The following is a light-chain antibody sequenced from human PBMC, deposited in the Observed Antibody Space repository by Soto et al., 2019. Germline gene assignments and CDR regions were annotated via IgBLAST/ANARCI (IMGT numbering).Light chain of an antibody. CDR2: EVS. V-gene: IGLV2-23*02. CDR1: SSDVGSYNL. Sequence: QSVLTQPASVSGSPGQSITISCTGTSSDVGSYNLVSWYQQHPGKAPKLMIYEVSKRPSGVSNRFSGSKSGNTASLTISGLQAEDEADYYCCSYAGSSISXVFGTGTKVTVL. CDR3: CSYAGSSISXV. J-gene: IGLJ1*01.